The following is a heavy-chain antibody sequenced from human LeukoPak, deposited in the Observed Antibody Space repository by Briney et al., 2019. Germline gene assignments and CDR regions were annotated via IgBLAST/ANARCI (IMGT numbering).Heavy chain of an antibody. Sequence: GGSLRLSCAASGLTFSSHWMHWVRQAPGKGLEWVSAISGSGGSTYYADSVKGRFTISRDNSKNTLYLQMNSLRAEDTAVYYCAKDPWELPRAYYFDYWGQGTLVTVSS. V-gene: IGHV3-23*01. CDR2: ISGSGGST. CDR1: GLTFSSHW. CDR3: AKDPWELPRAYYFDY. D-gene: IGHD1-26*01. J-gene: IGHJ4*02.